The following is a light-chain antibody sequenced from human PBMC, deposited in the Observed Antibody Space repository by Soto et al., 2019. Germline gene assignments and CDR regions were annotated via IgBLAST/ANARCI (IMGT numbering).Light chain of an antibody. J-gene: IGKJ3*01. CDR2: DAS. CDR1: QSVSSY. Sequence: VMTQSPAALSVAPGERATLSCRASQSVSSYLAWYQQKPGQAPRLLIYDASNRATGIPARFSGSGSGTDFTLTISRLEPEDFAVYYCQQYGSSLGTFGPGTKVDIK. CDR3: QQYGSSLGT. V-gene: IGKV3-20*01.